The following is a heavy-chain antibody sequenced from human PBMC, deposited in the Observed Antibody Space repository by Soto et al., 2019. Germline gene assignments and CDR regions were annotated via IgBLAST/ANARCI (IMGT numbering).Heavy chain of an antibody. CDR2: IIPILGIA. V-gene: IGHV1-69*02. Sequence: QVQLVQSGAEVKKPGSSVKVSCKASGGTFSSYTISWVRQAPGQGLEWMGRIIPILGIANYAQKFQGRVTITADKSTSTAYMELSSLRSEETAVYYCARVVISQMEAFDIWGQGTMVTVSS. D-gene: IGHD3-10*01. CDR1: GGTFSSYT. J-gene: IGHJ3*02. CDR3: ARVVISQMEAFDI.